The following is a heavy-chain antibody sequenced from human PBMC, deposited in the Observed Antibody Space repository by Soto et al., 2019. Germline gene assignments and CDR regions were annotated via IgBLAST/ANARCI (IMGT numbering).Heavy chain of an antibody. CDR2: ISYDGSNT. D-gene: IGHD6-19*01. Sequence: GGSLRLSCAASRFTFNNYGMHWVRQAPGKGLEWVAVISYDGSNTYYADSVKGRFTISRDNSKNTLYLQLNSLRAEDTAVYYCVKDGGALAGAYYDMDVWGQGTTVTVSS. CDR3: VKDGGALAGAYYDMDV. V-gene: IGHV3-30*18. J-gene: IGHJ6*02. CDR1: RFTFNNYG.